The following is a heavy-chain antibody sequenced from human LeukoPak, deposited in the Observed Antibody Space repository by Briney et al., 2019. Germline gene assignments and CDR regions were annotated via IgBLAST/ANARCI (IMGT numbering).Heavy chain of an antibody. D-gene: IGHD2-2*01. Sequence: GGSLRLSCAASGFTVSSNYMSWVRQAPGKGLEWVSVIYSGGSTYYADSVKGRFTISRDNARNSLYLQMHSLRAEDTAIYYCASEERYCASPTCYPFQYYMDVWGKGTTVTVSS. CDR1: GFTVSSNY. CDR2: IYSGGST. CDR3: ASEERYCASPTCYPFQYYMDV. V-gene: IGHV3-53*01. J-gene: IGHJ6*03.